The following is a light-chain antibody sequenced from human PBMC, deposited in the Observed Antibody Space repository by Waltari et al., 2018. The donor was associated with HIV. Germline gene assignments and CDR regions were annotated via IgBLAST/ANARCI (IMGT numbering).Light chain of an antibody. Sequence: SYELTQLPSVSVSPGQTARITCSGDALAKQYAYWYQQKPGQAPVLMISKDNERPSGTPERFPGSSSGTTVTLTISGVQAEDEADYYCQSADSGGTWDVVFGGGTKLTVL. CDR1: ALAKQY. CDR3: QSADSGGTWDVV. J-gene: IGLJ2*01. V-gene: IGLV3-25*03. CDR2: KDN.